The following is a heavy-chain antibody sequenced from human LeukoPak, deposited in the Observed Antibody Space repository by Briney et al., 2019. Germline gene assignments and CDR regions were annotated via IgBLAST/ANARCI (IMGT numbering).Heavy chain of an antibody. CDR1: GFTFSSYW. J-gene: IGHJ4*02. Sequence: GGSLRLSCAASGFTFSSYWMSWVRQAPGKGREWVANIKQDGSEKYYVDSVKGRFTISRDNAKNSLYLQMNSLRAEDTAVYYCARDLGPHIAVARHFDYWGQGTLVTVSS. V-gene: IGHV3-7*01. CDR2: IKQDGSEK. D-gene: IGHD6-19*01. CDR3: ARDLGPHIAVARHFDY.